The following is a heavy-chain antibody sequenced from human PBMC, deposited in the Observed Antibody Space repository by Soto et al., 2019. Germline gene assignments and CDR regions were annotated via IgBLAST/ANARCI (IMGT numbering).Heavy chain of an antibody. V-gene: IGHV3-74*01. CDR1: GFNFSTYW. Sequence: EVQLVESGGGLVQPGGSLRLSCATSGFNFSTYWVHWVRQVPGKGVVWVSRINSDETTTDYADSVKGRFTISRDNARKTLFLKMNSLRADDTAVDDCTRGGGGRYYGGCDNWGQGTLVTVSS. D-gene: IGHD1-26*01. CDR2: INSDETTT. CDR3: TRGGGGRYYGGCDN. J-gene: IGHJ4*02.